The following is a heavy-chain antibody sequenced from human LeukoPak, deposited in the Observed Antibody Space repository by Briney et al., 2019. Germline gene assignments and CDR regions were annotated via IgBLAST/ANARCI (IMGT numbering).Heavy chain of an antibody. J-gene: IGHJ6*02. Sequence: GGSLRLSCAASGFTFSSYAMHWVRQAPGKGLEWVAVISYDGSNKYYADSVKGRFTISRDNSKNTLYLQMNSLRAEDTAVYYCARDRRGYYYGMDVWGQGTLVTVSS. V-gene: IGHV3-30*04. CDR3: ARDRRGYYYGMDV. CDR1: GFTFSSYA. CDR2: ISYDGSNK. D-gene: IGHD3-10*01.